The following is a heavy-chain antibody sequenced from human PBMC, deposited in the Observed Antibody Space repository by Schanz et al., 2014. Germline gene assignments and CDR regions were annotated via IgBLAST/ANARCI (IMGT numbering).Heavy chain of an antibody. J-gene: IGHJ4*02. CDR3: ARDGVDAAAGGNY. Sequence: QVQLVQSGAEVKKPGSSVKVSCKASGDTFRSYTINWVRHAPGQGLEWMGRIIQITGITNYAQKFQGRVTFTADKSTSTALLEVNSLRAEDTAVYYCARDGVDAAAGGNYWGQGTLVTVSS. CDR1: GDTFRSYT. D-gene: IGHD6-13*01. V-gene: IGHV1-69*08. CDR2: IIQITGIT.